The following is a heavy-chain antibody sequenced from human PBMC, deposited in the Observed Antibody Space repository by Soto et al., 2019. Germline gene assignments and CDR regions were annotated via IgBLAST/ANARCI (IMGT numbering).Heavy chain of an antibody. CDR1: GFTFSSYG. J-gene: IGHJ6*02. Sequence: HPGGSLRLSCAASGFTFSSYGMHWVRQAPGKGLEWVAVISYDGSNKYYADSVKGRFTISRDNSKNTLYLQMNSLRAEDTAVYYCAKDSGGYDFWSGYTYYYYGMDVWGQGTTVTVSS. V-gene: IGHV3-30*18. CDR2: ISYDGSNK. CDR3: AKDSGGYDFWSGYTYYYYGMDV. D-gene: IGHD3-3*01.